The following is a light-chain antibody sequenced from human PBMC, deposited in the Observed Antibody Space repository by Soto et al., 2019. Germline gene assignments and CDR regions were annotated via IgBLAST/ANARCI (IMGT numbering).Light chain of an antibody. CDR2: GTS. CDR3: QRYGSKPYT. V-gene: IGKV3-20*01. CDR1: QSVRSGY. Sequence: EIVLTQSPDTLSLSPGERATLFCRASQSVRSGYLAWYQQKPGQPPRLLMYGTSTRATGIPDRFSGSGSGTDFSLTISRLEPEDFAVYSCQRYGSKPYTFGQGTKMEIK. J-gene: IGKJ2*01.